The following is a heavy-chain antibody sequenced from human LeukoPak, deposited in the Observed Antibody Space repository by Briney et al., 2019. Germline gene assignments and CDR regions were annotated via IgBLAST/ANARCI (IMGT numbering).Heavy chain of an antibody. Sequence: ASVKVSCKASGYTFTGYYMHWVRQAPGQGLEWMGWINPNSGGTNYAQKFQGRVTMTRDTFISTAYMELSRLRSDDTAVYYCARGVSAYYDSSGYYRRALGYWGQGTLVTVSS. CDR1: GYTFTGYY. CDR3: ARGVSAYYDSSGYYRRALGY. J-gene: IGHJ4*02. V-gene: IGHV1-2*02. D-gene: IGHD3-22*01. CDR2: INPNSGGT.